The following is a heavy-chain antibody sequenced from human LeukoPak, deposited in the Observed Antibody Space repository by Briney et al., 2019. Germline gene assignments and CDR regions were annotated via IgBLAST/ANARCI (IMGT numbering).Heavy chain of an antibody. V-gene: IGHV3-23*01. CDR1: GFTFSSYA. CDR2: ISGSGGST. Sequence: QPGGSLRLSCAASGFTFSSYAMSWVRQAPGRGLEWVSAISGSGGSTYYADSVKGRFTISRDNSKNTLYLQMNSLRAEDTAVYYCARDRGEYGDYVSYPSDYWGQGTLVTVSS. CDR3: ARDRGEYGDYVSYPSDY. D-gene: IGHD4-17*01. J-gene: IGHJ4*02.